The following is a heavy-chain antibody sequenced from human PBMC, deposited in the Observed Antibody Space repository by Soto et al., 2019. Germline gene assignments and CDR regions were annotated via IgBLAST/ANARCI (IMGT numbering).Heavy chain of an antibody. CDR3: AGRYCTGGSCYRP. V-gene: IGHV4-34*01. J-gene: IGHJ4*02. Sequence: PSETLSLTCAISGGSFSGYYWSWIRQPPGKGLEWIGEINHDGITNYNPSLKSRVTISLDTSKNQFSLKLTSVTAADTAVYYCAGRYCTGGSCYRPWGQGTQVTVSS. CDR1: GGSFSGYY. D-gene: IGHD2-15*01. CDR2: INHDGIT.